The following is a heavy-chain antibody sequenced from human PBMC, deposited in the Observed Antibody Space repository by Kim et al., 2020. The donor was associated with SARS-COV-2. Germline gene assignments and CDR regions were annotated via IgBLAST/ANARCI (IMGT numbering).Heavy chain of an antibody. D-gene: IGHD1-26*01. J-gene: IGHJ4*02. V-gene: IGHV5-10-1*01. CDR2: SYT. Sequence: SYTNYSPSFQGHVTISADKSISTAYLQWSSLKASDTAMYYCARRRERNDYWGQGTLVTVSS. CDR3: ARRRERNDY.